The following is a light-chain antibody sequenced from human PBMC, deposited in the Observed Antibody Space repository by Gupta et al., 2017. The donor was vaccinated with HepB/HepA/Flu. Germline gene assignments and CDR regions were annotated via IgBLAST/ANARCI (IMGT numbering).Light chain of an antibody. V-gene: IGKV1-5*03. CDR1: QSISKW. CDR2: KGS. Sequence: DIQMTQSPSTLSASVGDRVTITCRASQSISKWLAWYQQKPGKATKLLIYKGSTLESGVPSRFSGSGSVTEFTRPCSSMEADDCETHDSQQFGAFGQGTRLEIK. J-gene: IGKJ2*01. CDR3: QQFGA.